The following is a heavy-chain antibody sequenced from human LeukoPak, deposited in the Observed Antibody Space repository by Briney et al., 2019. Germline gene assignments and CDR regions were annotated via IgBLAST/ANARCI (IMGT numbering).Heavy chain of an antibody. J-gene: IGHJ4*02. Sequence: GGSLRLSCEASGFSFSSYWISWVRQAPGKGPEWVANIKQDESEKYSVDSVKGRFTISGDNAKNSLYLQMKNLRADDTALYYCARMLVYNSGGEAFDCWGQGTLVTVSS. D-gene: IGHD3-10*01. CDR1: GFSFSSYW. CDR3: ARMLVYNSGGEAFDC. CDR2: IKQDESEK. V-gene: IGHV3-7*01.